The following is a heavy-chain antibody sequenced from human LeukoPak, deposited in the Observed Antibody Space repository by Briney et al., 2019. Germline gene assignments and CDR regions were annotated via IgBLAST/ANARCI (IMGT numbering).Heavy chain of an antibody. D-gene: IGHD3-22*01. V-gene: IGHV3-30-3*01. Sequence: GGSQRLSCAASGFTFSSYAMHWVRQAPGKGLEWVAVISYDGSNKYYADSVKGRFTISRDNSKNTLYLQMNSLRAEDTAVYYCARGRITMIVVGDDAFDIWGQGTMVTVSS. CDR1: GFTFSSYA. CDR3: ARGRITMIVVGDDAFDI. CDR2: ISYDGSNK. J-gene: IGHJ3*02.